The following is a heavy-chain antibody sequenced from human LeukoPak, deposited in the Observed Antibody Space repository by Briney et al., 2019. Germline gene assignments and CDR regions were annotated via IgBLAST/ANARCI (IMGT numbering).Heavy chain of an antibody. Sequence: SGGSLRLSCAASGFTFSSYSMNWVRQAPGKGLEWVSYISSSSSTIYYADSVKGRFTISRDNAKNSLYLQMNSLRAEDTAVYYCARDARLSYYDILTGYSTTHYYYYYYMDVWGKGTTVTISS. J-gene: IGHJ6*03. CDR3: ARDARLSYYDILTGYSTTHYYYYYYMDV. CDR1: GFTFSSYS. V-gene: IGHV3-48*04. D-gene: IGHD3-9*01. CDR2: ISSSSSTI.